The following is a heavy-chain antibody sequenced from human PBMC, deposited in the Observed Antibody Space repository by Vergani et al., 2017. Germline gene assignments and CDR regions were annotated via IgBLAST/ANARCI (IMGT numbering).Heavy chain of an antibody. D-gene: IGHD2-21*02. Sequence: EVQLEESGGGLVLPGRSLRLSCVASGFTSAGYAMHWVRQAPGKGLEWVSGISWNSNSIGYADSVKGRFTISRDNAKNSLYLQMNSLRAEDTALYYCAKYLRDSTDGLPDSWGPGTLVIVSS. V-gene: IGHV3-9*02. CDR1: GFTSAGYA. J-gene: IGHJ4*02. CDR2: ISWNSNSI. CDR3: AKYLRDSTDGLPDS.